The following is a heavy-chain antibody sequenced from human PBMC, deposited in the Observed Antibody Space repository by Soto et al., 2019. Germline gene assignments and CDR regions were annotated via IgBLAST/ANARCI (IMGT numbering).Heavy chain of an antibody. CDR2: IRDSDSGGTT. Sequence: LRLSCAASGFTFSSCAMSWVRQAPAKGLEWVSAIRDSDSGGTTYYADSVKGRFTISRDDSKNTLYLQMSSLRAEDTAMYYCAKVRVGIDVDFDYWGQGALVTVSS. J-gene: IGHJ4*02. CDR1: GFTFSSCA. V-gene: IGHV3-23*01. CDR3: AKVRVGIDVDFDY. D-gene: IGHD2-21*01.